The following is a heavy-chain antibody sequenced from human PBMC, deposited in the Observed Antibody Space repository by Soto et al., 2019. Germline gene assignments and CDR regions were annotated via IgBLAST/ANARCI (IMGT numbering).Heavy chain of an antibody. CDR1: GEYTFRGGYY. CDR2: IYYSGST. J-gene: IGHJ5*02. Sequence: PSETMSVTCTVAGEYTFRGGYYWGWIRKHPGKGLEWIGYIYYSGSTYYNPSLKSRVTISVDTSKNQFSLKLSSVTAADTAVYYCARTRAVWFDPWGQGTLVTVSS. CDR3: ARTRAVWFDP. V-gene: IGHV4-39*01. D-gene: IGHD6-19*01.